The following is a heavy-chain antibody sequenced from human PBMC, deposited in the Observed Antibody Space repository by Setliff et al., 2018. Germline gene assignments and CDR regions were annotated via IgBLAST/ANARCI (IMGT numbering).Heavy chain of an antibody. CDR2: INQSGNT. J-gene: IGHJ4*02. V-gene: IGHV4-34*01. CDR3: RFWSSYYKNDY. CDR1: GGSFSDYY. Sequence: SETLSLTCAVYGGSFSDYYWGWIRQSPGKRPEWIAEINQSGNTNYNPSLNSRVSVSVDTPTDQFSLKVFSVTAADTAVYYCRFWSSYYKNDYWAQGTLVTVSS. D-gene: IGHD3-3*01.